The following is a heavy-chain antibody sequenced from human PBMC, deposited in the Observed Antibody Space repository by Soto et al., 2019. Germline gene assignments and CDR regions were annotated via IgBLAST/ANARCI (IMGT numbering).Heavy chain of an antibody. CDR2: INPNSGGT. CDR1: GYTFTGFY. D-gene: IGHD2-2*01. J-gene: IGHJ5*02. V-gene: IGHV1-2*04. CDR3: ARNYCSSTSCHRIPYNWFDP. Sequence: ASVKVSCKASGYTFTGFYMHWVRQAPGQGLEWMGWINPNSGGTNYAQKFQGWVTMTRDTSISTAYMELSRLRSDDTAVYYCARNYCSSTSCHRIPYNWFDPWGQGTLVTVSS.